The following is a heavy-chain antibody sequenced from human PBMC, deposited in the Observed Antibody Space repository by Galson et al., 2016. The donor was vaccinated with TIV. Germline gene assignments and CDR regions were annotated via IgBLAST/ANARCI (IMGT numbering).Heavy chain of an antibody. J-gene: IGHJ6*02. CDR2: INTATGYT. CDR1: GYTFTSYG. CDR3: ARLGYCSSMSCFQFDP. V-gene: IGHV1-3*04. D-gene: IGHD2-2*01. Sequence: SVKVSCKASGYTFTSYGIHWMRQAPGQRLEWMGWINTATGYTKYSQTFQDRITITRDTSASTAYMELSSLRSEDTATYYCARLGYCSSMSCFQFDPWGQGTTVTVSS.